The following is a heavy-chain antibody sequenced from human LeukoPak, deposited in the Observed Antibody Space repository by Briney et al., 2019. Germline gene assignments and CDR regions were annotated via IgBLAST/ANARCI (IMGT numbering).Heavy chain of an antibody. Sequence: GGSLRLSCAASGFTFINAWMAWVRQAPGKGLEWVSGISGSGSSTYYADSVKGRFTISRDNSKNTLYLQMNSLRAEDTALYYCAKDGTPGYSSSWYAFDIWGQGTMVTVSS. CDR3: AKDGTPGYSSSWYAFDI. V-gene: IGHV3-23*01. CDR1: GFTFINAW. CDR2: ISGSGSST. D-gene: IGHD6-13*01. J-gene: IGHJ3*02.